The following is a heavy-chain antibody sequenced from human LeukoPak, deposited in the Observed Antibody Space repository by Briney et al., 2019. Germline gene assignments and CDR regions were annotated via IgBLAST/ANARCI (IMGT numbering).Heavy chain of an antibody. V-gene: IGHV1-18*04. CDR3: ARSTMVRGVIRVEGFDP. CDR1: GYTFTGYY. CDR2: ISAYNGNT. D-gene: IGHD3-10*01. Sequence: ASVTVFCKASGYTFTGYYMHWVRQAPGQGLEWMGWISAYNGNTNYAQKLQGRVTMTTDTSTSTAYMELRSLRSDDTAVYYCARSTMVRGVIRVEGFDPWGQGTLVTVSS. J-gene: IGHJ5*02.